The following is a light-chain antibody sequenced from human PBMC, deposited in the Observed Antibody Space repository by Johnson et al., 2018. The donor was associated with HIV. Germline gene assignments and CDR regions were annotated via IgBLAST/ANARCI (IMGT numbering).Light chain of an antibody. J-gene: IGLJ1*01. CDR1: SSNIGNNY. CDR3: GTWDSSLSASYV. Sequence: QSVLTQPPSVSAARGQTVTISCSGSSSNIGNNYVSWYQQLPGTAPKLLIYENNKRPSGIPDRFSGSKSGTSATLGITGLQTGDEADYYCGTWDSSLSASYVFGTGTKFTVL. CDR2: ENN. V-gene: IGLV1-51*02.